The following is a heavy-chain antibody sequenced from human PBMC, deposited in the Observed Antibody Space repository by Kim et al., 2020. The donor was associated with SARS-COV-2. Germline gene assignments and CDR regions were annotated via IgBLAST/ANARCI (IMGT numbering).Heavy chain of an antibody. J-gene: IGHJ6*02. CDR2: ISYDGSNK. CDR3: ARPYSSSWYGTIVRGMDV. V-gene: IGHV3-30*04. Sequence: GGSLRLSCAASGFTFSSYAMHWVRQAPGKGLEWVAVISYDGSNKYYADSVKGRFTISRDNSKNTLYLQMNSLRAEDTAVYYCARPYSSSWYGTIVRGMDVWGQGTTVTVSS. CDR1: GFTFSSYA. D-gene: IGHD6-13*01.